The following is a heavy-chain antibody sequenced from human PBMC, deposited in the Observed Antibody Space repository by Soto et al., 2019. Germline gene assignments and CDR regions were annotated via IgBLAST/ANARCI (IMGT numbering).Heavy chain of an antibody. J-gene: IGHJ4*02. Sequence: GGSLRLSCAASGFTFSDYYMSWIRQAPGKGLEWVSYISSSSSYTNYADSVKGRFTISRDNAKNSLYLQMNSLRAEDTAVYYCARFYYDNSGYYFDYWGRGTLVTVSS. CDR3: ARFYYDNSGYYFDY. CDR2: ISSSSSYT. V-gene: IGHV3-11*06. CDR1: GFTFSDYY. D-gene: IGHD3-22*01.